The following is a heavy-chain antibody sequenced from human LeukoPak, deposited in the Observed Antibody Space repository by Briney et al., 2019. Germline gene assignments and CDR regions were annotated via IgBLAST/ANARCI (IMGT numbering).Heavy chain of an antibody. J-gene: IGHJ6*03. Sequence: SETLSLTCTVSGGSISSGGYYWSWIRQHPGKGLEWIGYIYYSGSTYYNPSLKSRVTISVDKSKNQFSLKLSSVTAADTAVYYCARASGSTRPLYYMDVWGKGTTVTVSS. CDR2: IYYSGST. CDR3: ARASGSTRPLYYMDV. D-gene: IGHD2-2*01. V-gene: IGHV4-31*03. CDR1: GGSISSGGYY.